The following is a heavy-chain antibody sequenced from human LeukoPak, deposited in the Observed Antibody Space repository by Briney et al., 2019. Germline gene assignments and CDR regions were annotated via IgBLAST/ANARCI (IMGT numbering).Heavy chain of an antibody. J-gene: IGHJ4*02. Sequence: GRSLRLSCAASGFTFSSYGMHWVRQAPGKGLEWVAVIWYDGSNKYYADSVKGRFTISRDNSKNTLYLQMNSLSAEDTALYYCARGGKSGYNYGYSDYWGQGTVVTVSS. D-gene: IGHD5-18*01. CDR3: ARGGKSGYNYGYSDY. V-gene: IGHV3-33*01. CDR2: IWYDGSNK. CDR1: GFTFSSYG.